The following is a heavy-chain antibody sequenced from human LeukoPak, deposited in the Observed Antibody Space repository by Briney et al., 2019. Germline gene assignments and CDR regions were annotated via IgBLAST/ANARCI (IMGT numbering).Heavy chain of an antibody. D-gene: IGHD3-10*01. CDR1: GFLLTTRAMG. Sequence: SGPTLAKLTQTLTLPCTLSGFLLTTRAMGVGSIRQSPGKALEWLVLLYWNDDKRYTSSLKSRLTITKGTSKNQVVLRMTNMDPVDTGTYYCAHNVARWQLQGEFFDYWGQGALVTVSS. J-gene: IGHJ4*02. V-gene: IGHV2-5*01. CDR2: LYWNDDK. CDR3: AHNVARWQLQGEFFDY.